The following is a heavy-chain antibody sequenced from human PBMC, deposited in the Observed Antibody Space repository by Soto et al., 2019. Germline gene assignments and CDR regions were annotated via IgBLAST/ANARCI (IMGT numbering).Heavy chain of an antibody. D-gene: IGHD4-17*01. CDR2: IYYSGST. CDR1: GGSISSSSYY. V-gene: IGHV4-39*01. CDR3: ARHPTVTEYYFDY. J-gene: IGHJ4*02. Sequence: SETLSLTCTVSGGSISSSSYYWGWIRQPPGKGLEWIGSIYYSGSTNYNPSLKSRVTISVDTSKNQFSLKLSSVTAADTAVYYCARHPTVTEYYFDYWGQGTLVTVS.